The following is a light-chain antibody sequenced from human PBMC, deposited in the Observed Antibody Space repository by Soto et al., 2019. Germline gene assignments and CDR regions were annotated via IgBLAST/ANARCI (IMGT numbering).Light chain of an antibody. Sequence: EIVMTQSPATLSVSPGERATISCRASQSISSNLAWYQQKPGQAPRLLIYDASTRATGFPARFSGSGSGTEFTLTISSLQSEDFGVYYCQQYNNWPRTFGGGTKVDIK. CDR1: QSISSN. CDR2: DAS. V-gene: IGKV3-15*01. J-gene: IGKJ4*01. CDR3: QQYNNWPRT.